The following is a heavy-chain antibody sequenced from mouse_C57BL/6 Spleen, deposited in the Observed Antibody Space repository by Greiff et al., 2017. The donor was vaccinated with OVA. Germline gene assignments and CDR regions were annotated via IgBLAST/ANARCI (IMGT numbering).Heavy chain of an antibody. Sequence: EVMLVESGGGLVQPKGSLKLSCAASGFSFNTYAMNWVRQAPGTGLEWVARIRSKSNNYATYYADSVKDRFTISRDDSESMLYLHMNNVKTEDTAMYYCVRHEGADWGQGTLVTVSA. CDR1: GFSFNTYA. V-gene: IGHV10-1*01. CDR3: VRHEGAD. J-gene: IGHJ3*01. CDR2: IRSKSNNYAT.